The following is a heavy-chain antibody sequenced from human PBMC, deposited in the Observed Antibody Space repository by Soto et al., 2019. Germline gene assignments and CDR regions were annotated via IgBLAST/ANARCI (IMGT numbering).Heavy chain of an antibody. D-gene: IGHD3-22*01. Sequence: GESLKISCKGSGYSFTSYWIGWVRQMPGKGLEWMGIIYPGDSDTRYSPSFQGQVTISADKPISTAYLQWSSLKASDTAMYYCARSRYYYDSSGYYYDHAFDIWGQGTMVTVSS. CDR2: IYPGDSDT. CDR3: ARSRYYYDSSGYYYDHAFDI. V-gene: IGHV5-51*01. CDR1: GYSFTSYW. J-gene: IGHJ3*02.